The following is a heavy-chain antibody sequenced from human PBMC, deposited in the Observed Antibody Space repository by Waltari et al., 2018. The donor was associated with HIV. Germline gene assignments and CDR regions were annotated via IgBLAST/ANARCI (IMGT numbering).Heavy chain of an antibody. D-gene: IGHD3-3*01. CDR3: VRSVWSGSSS. J-gene: IGHJ5*02. Sequence: QTLSLTCSVSGGSVSSANFYWSWVRQAPGKGLEWIAYVYDKRTFNYNPSLKNRVTVNTDASKNQFYLSLRSVTGADTATYYCVRSVWSGSSSWGRGTLVIVSS. CDR1: GGSVSSANFY. V-gene: IGHV4-61*01. CDR2: VYDKRTF.